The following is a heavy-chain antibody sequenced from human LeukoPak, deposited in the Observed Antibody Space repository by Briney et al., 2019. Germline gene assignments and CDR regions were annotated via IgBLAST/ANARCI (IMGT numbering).Heavy chain of an antibody. CDR3: AALRPVGATGVDY. Sequence: VASVKVSCKASGFTFTSSAVQWVRQARGQRLEWIGWIVVGSGNTNYAQKFQERDTITRDMSTSTAYMELSSLRSEDTAVYYCAALRPVGATGVDYWGQGTLVTVSS. CDR2: IVVGSGNT. V-gene: IGHV1-58*01. D-gene: IGHD1-26*01. J-gene: IGHJ4*02. CDR1: GFTFTSSA.